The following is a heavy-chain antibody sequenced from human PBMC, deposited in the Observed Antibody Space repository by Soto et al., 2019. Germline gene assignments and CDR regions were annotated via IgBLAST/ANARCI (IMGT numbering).Heavy chain of an antibody. V-gene: IGHV3-21*01. CDR2: ISSSSSYI. Sequence: GGSLRLSCAASGFTFSSYSMNWVRQAPGRGLEWVSSISSSSSYIYYADSVKGRFTISRDNAKNSLYLQMNSLRAEDTAVYYCAGDTVTTKYYFDYWGQGTLVTVS. CDR3: AGDTVTTKYYFDY. J-gene: IGHJ4*02. CDR1: GFTFSSYS. D-gene: IGHD4-17*01.